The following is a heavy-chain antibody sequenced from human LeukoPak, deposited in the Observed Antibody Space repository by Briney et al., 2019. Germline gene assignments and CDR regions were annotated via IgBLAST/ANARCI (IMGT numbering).Heavy chain of an antibody. J-gene: IGHJ5*02. CDR1: GFTFSSYA. D-gene: IGHD2-15*01. V-gene: IGHV3-33*08. CDR3: ARRYCSGGSCYSFCGDWFDP. CDR2: IWYDGSNK. Sequence: GGSLRLSCAASGFTFSSYAMSWVRQAPGKGLEWVAVIWYDGSNKYYADSVKGRFTISRDNSKNTLYLQMNSLRAEDTAVYYCARRYCSGGSCYSFCGDWFDPWGQGTLVTVSS.